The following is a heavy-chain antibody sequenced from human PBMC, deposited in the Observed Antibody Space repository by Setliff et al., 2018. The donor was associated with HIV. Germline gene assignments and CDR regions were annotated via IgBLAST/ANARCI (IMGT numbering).Heavy chain of an antibody. V-gene: IGHV1-46*01. Sequence: GASVKVSCKAPGYTFTSYYIHWVRQAPGQGLEWMGIIYPRGGGTTYAQTFQGRATMTSDTSTSTAYMELRSLRSDDTAVYYCARDHGILTGYYTDHWGQGTLVTVSS. CDR3: ARDHGILTGYYTDH. CDR1: GYTFTSYY. J-gene: IGHJ4*02. CDR2: IYPRGGGT. D-gene: IGHD3-9*01.